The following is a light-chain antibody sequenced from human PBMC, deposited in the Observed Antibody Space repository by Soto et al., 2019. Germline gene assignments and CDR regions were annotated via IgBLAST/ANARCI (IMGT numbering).Light chain of an antibody. Sequence: DIQMTQSPSSLSASVGDRVTITCRASQSISNYLNWYQQKPGKAPKLLIYAASSLQSGVPSRFSGSGSGTDFTLTISSLQPEDFATYYCQQSYNTPPTFGPGTKVDIK. CDR1: QSISNY. V-gene: IGKV1-39*01. J-gene: IGKJ3*01. CDR2: AAS. CDR3: QQSYNTPPT.